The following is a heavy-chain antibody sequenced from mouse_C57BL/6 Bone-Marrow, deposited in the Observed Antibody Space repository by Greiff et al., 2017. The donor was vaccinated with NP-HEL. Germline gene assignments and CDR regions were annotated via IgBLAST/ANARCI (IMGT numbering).Heavy chain of an antibody. D-gene: IGHD2-4*01. V-gene: IGHV1-75*01. CDR2: IFPGSGST. CDR3: ARPPLYYEGDAMDY. CDR1: GYTFTDYY. Sequence: QVQLQQSGPELVKPGASVKISCKASGYTFTDYYINWVKQRPGQGLEWIGWIFPGSGSTYYNEKFKGKATLTVDTSSNTAYLQLSSLTSEDTAVYYCARPPLYYEGDAMDYWGQGTSVTVSS. J-gene: IGHJ4*01.